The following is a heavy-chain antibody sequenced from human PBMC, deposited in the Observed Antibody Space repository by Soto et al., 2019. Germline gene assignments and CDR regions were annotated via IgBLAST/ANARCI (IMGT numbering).Heavy chain of an antibody. D-gene: IGHD3-22*01. CDR2: ISGSGGST. Sequence: PGGSLRLSCAASAFTFSSYAMSWVRQAPGKGLEWLSAISGSGGSTYYADSVKGRFTISRDNSKNTLYLQMNSLRAEDTAVYYCAKEGIYYDSSGYYYVPYFDYWGQGTLVTVSS. CDR1: AFTFSSYA. CDR3: AKEGIYYDSSGYYYVPYFDY. V-gene: IGHV3-23*01. J-gene: IGHJ4*02.